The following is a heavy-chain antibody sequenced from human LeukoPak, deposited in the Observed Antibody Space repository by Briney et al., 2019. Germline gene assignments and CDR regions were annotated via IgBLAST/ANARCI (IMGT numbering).Heavy chain of an antibody. CDR3: AKSHSSNWYCSAY. CDR2: ISGSGINT. V-gene: IGHV3-23*01. CDR1: GFTLSGNA. Sequence: RGSLRLSCAASGFTLSGNAMSWVRQAPGKGLEWVSSISGSGINTYYADSVKGRFTISRDNSRNTLYLQMNSLRAEDTAIYYCAKSHSSNWYCSAYWGQGTLVTVSS. J-gene: IGHJ4*02. D-gene: IGHD6-13*01.